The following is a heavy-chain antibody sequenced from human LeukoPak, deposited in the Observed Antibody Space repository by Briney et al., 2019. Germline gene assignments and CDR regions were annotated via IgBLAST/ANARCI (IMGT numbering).Heavy chain of an antibody. CDR3: AKTRRSGTEYGDFDH. Sequence: GGSLRLSCAASGFNFADFDMPWVRQTPGKGLEWVSLIHRDGRTAYYADSVKGRFTISRDNSRTSLYLQMNGLRTEDTALYHCAKTRRSGTEYGDFDHWGQGTQVTVSS. CDR2: IHRDGRTA. J-gene: IGHJ4*02. V-gene: IGHV3-43*02. CDR1: GFNFADFD. D-gene: IGHD1-26*01.